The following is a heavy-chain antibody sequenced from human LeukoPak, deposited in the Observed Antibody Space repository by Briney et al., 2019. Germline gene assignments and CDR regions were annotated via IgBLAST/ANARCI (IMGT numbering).Heavy chain of an antibody. Sequence: ASVKVSCKASGGTFSTYTFTWVRQALGQGLEWMGRIIPILGVSNYAQKSQGRLTITADKSTSTAYMELSSLRSEDTAVYYCARGGQGSTGAYFDCWGQGTLVTVSS. CDR3: ARGGQGSTGAYFDC. CDR1: GGTFSTYT. D-gene: IGHD1-26*01. V-gene: IGHV1-69*02. J-gene: IGHJ4*02. CDR2: IIPILGVS.